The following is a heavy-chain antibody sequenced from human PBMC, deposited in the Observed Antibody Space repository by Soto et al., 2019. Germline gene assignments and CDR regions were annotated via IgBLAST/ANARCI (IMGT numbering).Heavy chain of an antibody. V-gene: IGHV4-39*01. J-gene: IGHJ4*02. Sequence: PSETLSLTCNVSGGSISSRSYYWGWVRQAPGKGLEWIGSTHSSGGTYYSPSLLSRITISADTSKNQFSLKLSSVTAADTAVYYCARVAFYDSSGYLEYWGQGTLVTVAS. CDR2: THSSGGT. CDR1: GGSISSRSYY. CDR3: ARVAFYDSSGYLEY. D-gene: IGHD3-22*01.